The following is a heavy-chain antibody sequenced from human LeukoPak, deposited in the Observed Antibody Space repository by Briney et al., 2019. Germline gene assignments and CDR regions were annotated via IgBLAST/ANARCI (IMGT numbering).Heavy chain of an antibody. CDR1: GFTFSSYI. J-gene: IGHJ4*02. V-gene: IGHV3-21*03. CDR2: ISSSSSYI. Sequence: GGSLRLSCAASGFTFSSYIMNWVRQAPGKGLEWVSSISSSSSYIYYADSVKGRFTISRDNAKNSLYLQMNSLRAEDTAVYYCARETAAAAVSDYWGQGTLVTVSS. CDR3: ARETAAAAVSDY. D-gene: IGHD6-13*01.